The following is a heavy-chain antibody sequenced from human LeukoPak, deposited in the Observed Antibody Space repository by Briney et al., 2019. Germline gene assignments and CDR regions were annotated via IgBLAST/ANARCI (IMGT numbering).Heavy chain of an antibody. CDR1: GFTFSNYA. CDR2: IGRSGVDT. CDR3: VRHSGGVYGSSDS. Sequence: PGGSLRLSCAASGFTFSNYAMSWLRQAPGKELEWVSTIGRSGVDTYYADSVKGRFTISKDSSKNTLQMNSLRAEDTAVYYCVRHSGGVYGSSDSWGQGTLVTVSS. J-gene: IGHJ4*02. V-gene: IGHV3-23*01. D-gene: IGHD1-1*01.